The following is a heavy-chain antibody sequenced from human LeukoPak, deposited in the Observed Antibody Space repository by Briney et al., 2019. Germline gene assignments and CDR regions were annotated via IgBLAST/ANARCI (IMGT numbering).Heavy chain of an antibody. CDR3: AREIGYSGYDSGVVY. CDR1: GGSISSSSYY. J-gene: IGHJ4*02. Sequence: SETLSLTCTVSGGSISSSSYYWGWIRQPPGKGLEWIGSIYYSGSTYYNPSLKSRVTISVDTSKNQFSLKLSSVTAADTAVYYCAREIGYSGYDSGVVYWGQGTLVTVSS. CDR2: IYYSGST. D-gene: IGHD5-12*01. V-gene: IGHV4-39*07.